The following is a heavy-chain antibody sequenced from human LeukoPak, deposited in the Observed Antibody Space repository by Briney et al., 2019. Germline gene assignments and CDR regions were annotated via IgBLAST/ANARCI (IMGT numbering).Heavy chain of an antibody. Sequence: SVKVSCKASGGTFSSYAISWVRQAPGQGLEWMGRIIPNFGTANYAQKFQGRVTITTDESTSTAYMELSSLRSEDTAVYYCARDPGYDILTGRKAPFFDYWGQGTLVTVSS. CDR1: GGTFSSYA. CDR2: IIPNFGTA. CDR3: ARDPGYDILTGRKAPFFDY. D-gene: IGHD3-9*01. J-gene: IGHJ4*02. V-gene: IGHV1-69*05.